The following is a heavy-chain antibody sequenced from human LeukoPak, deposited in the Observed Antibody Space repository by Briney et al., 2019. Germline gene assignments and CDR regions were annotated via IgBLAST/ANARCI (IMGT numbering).Heavy chain of an antibody. V-gene: IGHV3-30*04. J-gene: IGHJ6*03. CDR1: GFTFSSYA. Sequence: LTGGSLRLSCAASGFTFSSYAMHWARQAPGKGLEWVAVISYDGSNKYYADSVKGRFTISRDNSKNTLYLQMNSLRAEDTAVYYCARDSLVGYYYYYYMDVWGKGTTVTVSS. CDR2: ISYDGSNK. CDR3: ARDSLVGYYYYYYMDV.